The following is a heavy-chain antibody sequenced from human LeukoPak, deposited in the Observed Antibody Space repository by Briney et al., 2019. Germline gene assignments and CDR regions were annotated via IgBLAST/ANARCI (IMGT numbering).Heavy chain of an antibody. CDR3: ASSSCGGDCYSNY. D-gene: IGHD2-21*02. V-gene: IGHV1-46*01. CDR2: INPSGGST. Sequence: GASVKVSCKASGYTFTSCYMHWVRQAPGQGLEWMGIINPSGGSTSYAQKFQGRVTMTRDTSTSTVYMELSSLRSEDTAVYYCASSSCGGDCYSNYWGQGTLVTVSS. CDR1: GYTFTSCY. J-gene: IGHJ4*02.